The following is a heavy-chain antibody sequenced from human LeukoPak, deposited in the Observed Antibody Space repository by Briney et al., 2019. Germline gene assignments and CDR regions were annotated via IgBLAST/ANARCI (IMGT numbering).Heavy chain of an antibody. J-gene: IGHJ4*02. CDR2: ISHSGST. CDR3: ARGSGSYSYEDY. CDR1: GGSFSGYY. D-gene: IGHD1-26*01. Sequence: PSETLSLTCAVYGGSFSGYYWSWIRQPPGTGLEWIGEISHSGSTNYNPSLKSRVTISVDTSRNQFSLKLSSVTAADTAVYYCARGSGSYSYEDYWGQGTLATVSS. V-gene: IGHV4-34*01.